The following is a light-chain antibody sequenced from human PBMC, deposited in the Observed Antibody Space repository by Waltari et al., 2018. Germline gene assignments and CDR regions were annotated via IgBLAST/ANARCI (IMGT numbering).Light chain of an antibody. CDR2: AAS. Sequence: DIQLTQSPSFLSASVGDRVTITCRASQGISSYLAWYQQKPGKAPKLLIYAASTLQSGVPSRFSGSGSGTEFTLTISSLQPEDFATYYCQQLNSYPLTFGGG. CDR3: QQLNSYPLT. V-gene: IGKV1-9*01. J-gene: IGKJ4*01. CDR1: QGISSY.